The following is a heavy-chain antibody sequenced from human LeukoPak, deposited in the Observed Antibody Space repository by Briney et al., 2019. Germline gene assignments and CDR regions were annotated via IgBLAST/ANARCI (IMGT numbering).Heavy chain of an antibody. V-gene: IGHV3-53*01. CDR1: GLTVSNNY. Sequence: GGSLRLSCAASGLTVSNNYMKWVRQAPGKGLEWVSLIYSGGSTYYADSVKGRFTISRDNPKNTVCLQMSNLRAEDTAVYYCARDRHCSGGSCSGLWGQGTLVTVSS. CDR3: ARDRHCSGGSCSGL. CDR2: IYSGGST. D-gene: IGHD2-15*01. J-gene: IGHJ4*02.